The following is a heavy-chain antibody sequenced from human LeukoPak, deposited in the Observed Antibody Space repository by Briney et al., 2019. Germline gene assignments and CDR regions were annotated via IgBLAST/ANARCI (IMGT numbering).Heavy chain of an antibody. D-gene: IGHD2-15*01. CDR1: GYTFTSYY. Sequence: ASVKVSCKASGYTFTSYYMHWVRQAPGQGLEWMGIINPSGGSTSYAQKFQGRVTMTRDTSTSTVYMELSSLRSEDTAVYYCARVTKRTTYCGGGSCPFDYWGQGTLVTVSS. CDR3: ARVTKRTTYCGGGSCPFDY. CDR2: INPSGGST. J-gene: IGHJ4*02. V-gene: IGHV1-46*01.